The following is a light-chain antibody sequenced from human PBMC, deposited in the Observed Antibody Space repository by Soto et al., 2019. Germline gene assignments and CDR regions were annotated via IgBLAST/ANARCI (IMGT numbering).Light chain of an antibody. Sequence: EGVLTQSPVTLSVSPGERVTLSCRAGQSVSMNLAWYQQKAGQAPKILIYGASTRATLIPARFSSSGSGTDFTPTISSLQSEDFALYFCQQYHYWPYTFGNGTKLEIK. J-gene: IGKJ2*01. CDR2: GAS. CDR1: QSVSMN. V-gene: IGKV3-15*01. CDR3: QQYHYWPYT.